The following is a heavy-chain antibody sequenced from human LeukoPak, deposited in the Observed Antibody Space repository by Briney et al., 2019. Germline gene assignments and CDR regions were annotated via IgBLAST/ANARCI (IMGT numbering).Heavy chain of an antibody. V-gene: IGHV3-7*04. CDR3: ARDALFGPGRTHLDF. CDR1: EFTFNRYW. J-gene: IGHJ4*02. CDR2: IKHDGGEA. D-gene: IGHD3-16*01. Sequence: PGGSLRLSCVASAYEFTFNRYWMSWVRQAPGKGLQWVANIKHDGGEAFYVDSVKGRFTISRDNARNLLSLQMNSLTIDDTGVYFCARDALFGPGRTHLDFWGQGTLVSVSP.